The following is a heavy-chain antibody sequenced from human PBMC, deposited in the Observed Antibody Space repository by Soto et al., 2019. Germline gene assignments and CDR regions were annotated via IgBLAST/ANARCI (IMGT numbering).Heavy chain of an antibody. V-gene: IGHV1-46*04. CDR3: AKDFAGGRHDD. CDR1: GYTFTSYY. CDR2: IKPSGGGT. J-gene: IGHJ4*02. D-gene: IGHD1-26*01. Sequence: QVQLVQSGAEVKKPGASVKVSCKASGYTFTSYYMHWVRQAPGQGLEWMGIIKPSGGGTSNAQKLHGRVTMSEDTPTRTVYMELCSLRSEDTAVYYRAKDFAGGRHDDWGQGTLVTVS.